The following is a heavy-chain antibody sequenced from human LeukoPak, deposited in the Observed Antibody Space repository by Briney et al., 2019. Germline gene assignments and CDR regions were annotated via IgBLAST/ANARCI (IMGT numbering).Heavy chain of an antibody. V-gene: IGHV4-4*02. D-gene: IGHD3-9*01. CDR1: GGSISSSNW. CDR2: IYHSGST. Sequence: PSETLSLTCTVSGGSISSSNWWSWVRQPPGKGLEWIGEIYHSGSTNYNPSLKSRVTISVDKSKNQFSLKLSSVTAADTAVYYCARVKYFDWLFQLGFDPWGQGTLVTVSS. J-gene: IGHJ5*02. CDR3: ARVKYFDWLFQLGFDP.